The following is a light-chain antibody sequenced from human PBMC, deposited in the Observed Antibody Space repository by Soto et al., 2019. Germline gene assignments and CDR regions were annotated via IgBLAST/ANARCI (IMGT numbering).Light chain of an antibody. J-gene: IGKJ1*01. V-gene: IGKV1-8*01. CDR3: QQYYSYPPT. Sequence: AIRMTQSPSSLSASTGDRVTITCRASQGISRYLAWYQQKPGKAPKLLIYAASTLQSGVPSRFSDSGSGTDFTLTISCLQSEDFATYYCQQYYSYPPTFGQGTKVEIK. CDR2: AAS. CDR1: QGISRY.